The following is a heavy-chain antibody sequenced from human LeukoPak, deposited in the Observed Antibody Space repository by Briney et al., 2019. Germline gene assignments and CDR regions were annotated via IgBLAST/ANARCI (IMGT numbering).Heavy chain of an antibody. CDR3: AKDFGPSLRYYFDY. CDR2: ISGSGGST. V-gene: IGHV3-23*01. J-gene: IGHJ4*02. Sequence: GGSLRLSCAASGFTFSSYAMSWVAQSPGKGLEWFSAISGSGGSTYYADSVKGRFTISRDNSKNTLYLQMNSLRAEDTAVYYCAKDFGPSLRYYFDYWGQGTLVTVSS. CDR1: GFTFSSYA. D-gene: IGHD3-10*01.